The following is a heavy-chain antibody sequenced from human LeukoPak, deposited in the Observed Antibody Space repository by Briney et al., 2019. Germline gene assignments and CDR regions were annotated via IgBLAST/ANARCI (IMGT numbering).Heavy chain of an antibody. J-gene: IGHJ5*02. D-gene: IGHD6-13*01. CDR1: GYTFTSYA. CDR2: INAGNGNT. V-gene: IGHV1-3*01. CDR3: ASTQRIAAAGTIPYNWFDP. Sequence: ASVKVSCKASGYTFTSYAMHWVRQAPGQRLEWMGWINAGNGNTKYSQKFQGRVTITRDTSASTAYMELSSLRSEDTAVYCCASTQRIAAAGTIPYNWFDPWGQGTLVTVSS.